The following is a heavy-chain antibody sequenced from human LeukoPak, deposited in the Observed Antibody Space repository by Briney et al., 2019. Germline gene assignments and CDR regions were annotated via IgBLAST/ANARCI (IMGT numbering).Heavy chain of an antibody. Sequence: SETLSLTXAVYGGSFSGYYWSWIRQPPGKGLEWIGEINHSGSTNYNPSLKSRVTISVDTSKNQFSLKLSSVTAADTAVYYCARGRKYYYGSGSPWAFDIWGQGTMVTVSS. CDR3: ARGRKYYYGSGSPWAFDI. V-gene: IGHV4-34*01. CDR1: GGSFSGYY. J-gene: IGHJ3*02. CDR2: INHSGST. D-gene: IGHD3-10*01.